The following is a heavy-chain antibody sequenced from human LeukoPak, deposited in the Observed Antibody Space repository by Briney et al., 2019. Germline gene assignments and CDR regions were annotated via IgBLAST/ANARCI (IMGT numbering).Heavy chain of an antibody. CDR3: ARGGSFQDY. V-gene: IGHV4-30-2*01. J-gene: IGHJ4*02. CDR2: IYHSGST. Sequence: SETLSLTCAVSGGSISSGGYSWSWIRQPPGKGLEWIGYIYHSGSTNYNPSLKSRVTISVDTSKNQFSLKLSSVTAADTAVYYCARGGSFQDYWGQGTLVTVSS. CDR1: GGSISSGGYS. D-gene: IGHD1-14*01.